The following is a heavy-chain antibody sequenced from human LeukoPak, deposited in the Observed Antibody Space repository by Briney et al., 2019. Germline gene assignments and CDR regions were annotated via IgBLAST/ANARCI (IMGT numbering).Heavy chain of an antibody. CDR3: ASSSGWYYAFDI. J-gene: IGHJ3*02. CDR2: IFPIFGTA. V-gene: IGHV1-69*13. Sequence: GASVKVSCTASGGTFSSYAISWVRQAPGQGLEWMGGIFPIFGTANYAQKFQCRVTITADESTSTAYMELSSLRSEDTAVYYCASSSGWYYAFDIWGQGTMVTVSS. CDR1: GGTFSSYA. D-gene: IGHD6-19*01.